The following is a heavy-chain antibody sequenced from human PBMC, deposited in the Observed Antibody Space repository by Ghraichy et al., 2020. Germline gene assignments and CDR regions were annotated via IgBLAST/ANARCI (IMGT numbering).Heavy chain of an antibody. CDR3: ARASAYYYGSGSYFGYGMDF. J-gene: IGHJ6*02. V-gene: IGHV4-59*01. D-gene: IGHD3-10*01. CDR2: IYYSGST. Sequence: WIGYIYYSGSTNYNPSLKSRVTISIDTSKNQFSLKLSSVTAADTAVYYCARASAYYYGSGSYFGYGMDFWCQGT.